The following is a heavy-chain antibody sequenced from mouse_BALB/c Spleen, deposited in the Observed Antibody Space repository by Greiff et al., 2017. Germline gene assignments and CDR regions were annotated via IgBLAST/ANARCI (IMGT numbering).Heavy chain of an antibody. Sequence: DVQLVESGGGLVQPGGSLRLSCATSGFTFTDYYMSWVRQPPGKALEWLGFIRNKANGYTTEYSASVKGRFTISRDNSQSILYLQMNTLRAEDSATYYCARDLITTGAMDYWGQGTSVTVSS. J-gene: IGHJ4*01. V-gene: IGHV7-3*02. CDR2: IRNKANGYTT. CDR1: GFTFTDYY. CDR3: ARDLITTGAMDY. D-gene: IGHD2-4*01.